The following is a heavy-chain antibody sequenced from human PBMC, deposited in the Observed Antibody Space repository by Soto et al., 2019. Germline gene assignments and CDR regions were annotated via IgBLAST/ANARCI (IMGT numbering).Heavy chain of an antibody. Sequence: PSETLSLTCTVSGGSISSSSYYWGWIRQPPGNGLEWIWSIYYSGSTYYNPSLKSRVTISVDTSKNQFSLKLSSVTAADTAVYYCARHAYDFWSGYYKSPYYYYGMDVWGQGTTVTVSS. CDR3: ARHAYDFWSGYYKSPYYYYGMDV. D-gene: IGHD3-3*01. CDR1: GGSISSSSYY. V-gene: IGHV4-39*01. CDR2: IYYSGST. J-gene: IGHJ6*02.